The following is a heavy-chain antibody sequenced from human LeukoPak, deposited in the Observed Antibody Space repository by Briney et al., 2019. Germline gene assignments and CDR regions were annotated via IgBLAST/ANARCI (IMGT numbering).Heavy chain of an antibody. V-gene: IGHV4-34*01. J-gene: IGHJ3*02. Sequence: SETLSLTCAVYGGSFSGYYWSWIRQPPGKGLEWIGEINHSGSTNYNPSLKSRVTISVDTSKNQFSLKLSSVTAADTAVYYCARFEFDAFDIWGQGTMVTVSS. CDR2: INHSGST. CDR1: GGSFSGYY. CDR3: ARFEFDAFDI. D-gene: IGHD3-10*01.